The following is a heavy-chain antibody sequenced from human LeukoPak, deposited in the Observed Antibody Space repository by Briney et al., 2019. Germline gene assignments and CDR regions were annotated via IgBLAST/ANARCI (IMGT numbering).Heavy chain of an antibody. D-gene: IGHD3-22*01. CDR2: IIPILGIA. Sequence: ASVKVSCKASGGTFSSYAISWVRQAPGQGLEWMGRIIPILGIANYAQKFQGRVTITADKSTSTAYMELSSLRSEDTAVYYCARDRGIEDYYDSSGYLPFGYWGQGTLVTASS. J-gene: IGHJ4*02. V-gene: IGHV1-69*04. CDR1: GGTFSSYA. CDR3: ARDRGIEDYYDSSGYLPFGY.